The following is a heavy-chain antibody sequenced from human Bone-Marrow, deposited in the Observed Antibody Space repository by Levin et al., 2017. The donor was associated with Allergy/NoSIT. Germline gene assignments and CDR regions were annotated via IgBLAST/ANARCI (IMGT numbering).Heavy chain of an antibody. D-gene: IGHD6-19*01. V-gene: IGHV3-30-3*01. CDR1: GFTFSSYA. CDR2: ISADGDKK. CDR3: ARDRRPYNTAWYYFDS. J-gene: IGHJ4*02. Sequence: SCAVSGFTFSSYAMHWVRQAPGKGLEWVAAISADGDKKYYRDSVRGRVTISRDKSKNTLYLEMNSLRSEDTGVYYCARDRRPYNTAWYYFDSWGQGTQVTVSS.